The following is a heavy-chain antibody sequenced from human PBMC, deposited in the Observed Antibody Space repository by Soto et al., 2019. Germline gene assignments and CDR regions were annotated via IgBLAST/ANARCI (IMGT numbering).Heavy chain of an antibody. CDR3: ARDLSGRADV. Sequence: TGGSLRLSXVDSEFTFSSYWMHWVRQVPGKGLVWVSRMNEDGSTTDYADSVKGRFTISRDNARNTLYLQMNSLRAEDTAVYYCARDLSGRADVWGQGTTVTVSS. D-gene: IGHD3-10*01. CDR2: MNEDGSTT. V-gene: IGHV3-74*01. J-gene: IGHJ6*02. CDR1: EFTFSSYW.